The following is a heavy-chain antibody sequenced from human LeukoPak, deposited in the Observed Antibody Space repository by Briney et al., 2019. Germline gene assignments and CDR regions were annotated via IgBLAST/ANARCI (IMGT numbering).Heavy chain of an antibody. Sequence: PGGSLRLSCAASGFTFSSDSMNWVRQAPGKGLEWVSSITSRSSYTYYADSMKGRFTISRDNAKNSLYLQTNSLRAEDTAIYYCARDPIASAASAGDSWGLGTLVTVSS. CDR3: ARDPIASAASAGDS. V-gene: IGHV3-21*01. D-gene: IGHD6-13*01. CDR1: GFTFSSDS. J-gene: IGHJ4*02. CDR2: ITSRSSYT.